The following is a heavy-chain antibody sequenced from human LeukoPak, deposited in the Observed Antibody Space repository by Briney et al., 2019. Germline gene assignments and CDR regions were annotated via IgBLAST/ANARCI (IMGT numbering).Heavy chain of an antibody. J-gene: IGHJ4*02. D-gene: IGHD3-16*01. CDR1: GFTFSSYA. V-gene: IGHV3-23*01. CDR2: ISGSGGST. CDR3: AKEGKKINYVDY. Sequence: GGSLRLSCAASGFTFSSYAISWVRQAPGKGLEWVSAISGSGGSTYYADSVKGRFTISRDNTKNTLYLQMNSLRAEDTAVYYCAKEGKKINYVDYWGQGTLVTVSS.